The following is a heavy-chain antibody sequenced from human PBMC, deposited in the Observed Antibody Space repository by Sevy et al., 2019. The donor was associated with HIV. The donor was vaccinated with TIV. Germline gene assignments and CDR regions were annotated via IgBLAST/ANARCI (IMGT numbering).Heavy chain of an antibody. CDR1: GYTFTSYA. CDR3: ARDYVPPYSSGWFYGMDV. CDR2: INAGNANT. J-gene: IGHJ6*02. V-gene: IGHV1-3*01. Sequence: ASVKVSCKASGYTFTSYAMHWARQAPGLRLEWMGWINAGNANTKYSQKFQGRVTITRDTSASTAYMELSSLRSEDTAVYYCARDYVPPYSSGWFYGMDVWGQGTTVTVSS. D-gene: IGHD6-19*01.